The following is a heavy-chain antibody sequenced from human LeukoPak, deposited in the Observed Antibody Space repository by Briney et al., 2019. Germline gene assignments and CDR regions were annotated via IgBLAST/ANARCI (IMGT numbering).Heavy chain of an antibody. V-gene: IGHV4-59*11. CDR3: ARFSSGSNWFDA. J-gene: IGHJ5*02. Sequence: SETLSLTCTVSGGSISSQFWSWIRRPPGKGLEYIGYISYSGNTNYNPSLKSRVTISLDTSKNQFSLKLSSLTAADTAVYYCARFSSGSNWFDAWGQGTLVTVSS. CDR2: ISYSGNT. CDR1: GGSISSQF.